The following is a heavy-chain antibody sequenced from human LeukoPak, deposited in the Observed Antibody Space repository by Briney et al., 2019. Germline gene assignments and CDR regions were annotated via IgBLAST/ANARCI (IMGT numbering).Heavy chain of an antibody. Sequence: PSETLSLTCTVSGGSISSYYWSWIRQPPGKGLEWIGNIYDSGSTNYNPSLKSRVTISVDTSKNQCSLKLSSVTAADTAVYYCARQSISGSSLSYFDYWGQGTLVNVSS. CDR1: GGSISSYY. V-gene: IGHV4-59*01. CDR2: IYDSGST. J-gene: IGHJ4*02. D-gene: IGHD3-22*01. CDR3: ARQSISGSSLSYFDY.